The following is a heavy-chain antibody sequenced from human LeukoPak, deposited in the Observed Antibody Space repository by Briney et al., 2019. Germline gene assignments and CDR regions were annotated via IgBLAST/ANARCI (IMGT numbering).Heavy chain of an antibody. V-gene: IGHV1-24*01. CDR2: FDPENGET. Sequence: ASVKVSCEVSGYTLTELSMHWVRQAPGKRLEWMGGFDPENGETIYPQNFQGRVTVTEDTSTDTAYMEVSSLKSEDTAVYYCATVSGSYSYFDYWGQGTLVTVSS. CDR3: ATVSGSYSYFDY. D-gene: IGHD1-26*01. CDR1: GYTLTELS. J-gene: IGHJ4*02.